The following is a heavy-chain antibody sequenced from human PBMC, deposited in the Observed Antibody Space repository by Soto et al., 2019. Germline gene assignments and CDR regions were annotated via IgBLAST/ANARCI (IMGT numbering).Heavy chain of an antibody. Sequence: ASVKVSCKASGYTFTSYGISWVRQAPGQGLEWMGWISAYNGNTNYAQKLQGRVTMTTDTSTSTAYMELRSLRPDDTAVYYCARDFNHYGSGSYYDYWGQGTLVTVSS. V-gene: IGHV1-18*01. CDR3: ARDFNHYGSGSYYDY. CDR1: GYTFTSYG. CDR2: ISAYNGNT. D-gene: IGHD3-10*01. J-gene: IGHJ4*02.